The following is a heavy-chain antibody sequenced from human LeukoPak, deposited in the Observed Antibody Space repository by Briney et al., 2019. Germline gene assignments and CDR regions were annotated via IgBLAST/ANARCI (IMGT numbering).Heavy chain of an antibody. Sequence: ASVKVSCKASGYTFTSYYMHWVRQAPGQGLEWMGIINLSGGSTSYAQKYQGRVTMTRDTSTSTVYMELSSLRSEDTAVYYCARSHAYCGGDCYLGYWGQGTLVTVSS. V-gene: IGHV1-46*01. CDR2: INLSGGST. CDR3: ARSHAYCGGDCYLGY. J-gene: IGHJ4*02. D-gene: IGHD2-21*02. CDR1: GYTFTSYY.